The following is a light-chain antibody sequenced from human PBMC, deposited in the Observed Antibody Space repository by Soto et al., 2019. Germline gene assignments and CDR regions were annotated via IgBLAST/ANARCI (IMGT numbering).Light chain of an antibody. J-gene: IGLJ1*01. V-gene: IGLV2-14*01. CDR2: DVS. Sequence: QSALTQPASVSGSPGQSITISCTGTSSDVGGYNYVSWYQQHPGKAPKLMIYDVSNRSSGVSNRFSGSKSGNTASLTISGLQAEDEADYYCSSYTSSSTPCVFGTGTKLTVL. CDR1: SSDVGGYNY. CDR3: SSYTSSSTPCV.